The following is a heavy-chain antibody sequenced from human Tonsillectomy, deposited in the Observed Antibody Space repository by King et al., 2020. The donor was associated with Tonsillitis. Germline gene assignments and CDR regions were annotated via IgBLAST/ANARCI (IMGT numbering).Heavy chain of an antibody. CDR2: IKQNGKDK. D-gene: IGHD1-20*01. J-gene: IGHJ3*02. CDR3: ARESVTVTDDAFDI. V-gene: IGHV3-7*01. CDR1: GFTFSRHF. Sequence: VQLVESGGGLVQPGGSLRLSCTGSGFTFSRHFMSWVRQAPGKGLEWVANIKQNGKDKFYVDSVKGRFTISRDNAKNSLYLQMNSLRAEDTALYYCARESVTVTDDAFDIWGQGTMVTVSP.